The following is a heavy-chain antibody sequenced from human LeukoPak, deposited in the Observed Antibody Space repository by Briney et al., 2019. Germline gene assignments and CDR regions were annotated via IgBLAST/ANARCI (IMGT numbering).Heavy chain of an antibody. CDR1: GFTFSSYA. Sequence: GGSLRLSCAASGFTFSSYAMSWVRQAPGKGLEWVSAISDCGGNTYYAVSVEGRFTISRDNSKNTLYLQMNSLRAEDTAVYYCAKAYYDFWSGLDYWGQGTLVTVSS. V-gene: IGHV3-23*01. CDR3: AKAYYDFWSGLDY. D-gene: IGHD3-3*01. J-gene: IGHJ4*02. CDR2: ISDCGGNT.